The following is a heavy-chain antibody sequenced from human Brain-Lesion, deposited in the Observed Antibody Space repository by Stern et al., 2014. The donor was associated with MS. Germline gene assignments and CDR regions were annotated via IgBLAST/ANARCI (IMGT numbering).Heavy chain of an antibody. CDR2: FDPEDGET. CDR1: GYTLTELS. CDR3: ATLSPGAGGNYYLHFDY. V-gene: IGHV1-24*01. D-gene: IGHD1-26*01. Sequence: VQLEESGAEVKKPGASVKVSCKVSGYTLTELSMHWVRQAPRKGLEWMGGFDPEDGETIYAQKFQGRVTMTEDTSTDTAYMELSSLRSEDTAVYYCATLSPGAGGNYYLHFDYWGQGTLVTVSS. J-gene: IGHJ4*02.